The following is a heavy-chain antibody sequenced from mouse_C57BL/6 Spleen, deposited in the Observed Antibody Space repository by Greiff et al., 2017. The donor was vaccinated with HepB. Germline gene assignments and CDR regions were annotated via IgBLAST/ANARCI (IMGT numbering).Heavy chain of an antibody. Sequence: VQLQQSGAELVMPGASVKLSCKASGYTFTSYWMHWVKQRPGQGLEWIGEIDPSDSYTNYNQKFKGKSTLTVDKSSSTAYMQLSSLTSEDSAVYYCARSTTVVAKGDYFDYWGQGTTLTVSS. CDR3: ARSTTVVAKGDYFDY. CDR1: GYTFTSYW. J-gene: IGHJ2*01. CDR2: IDPSDSYT. V-gene: IGHV1-69*01. D-gene: IGHD1-1*01.